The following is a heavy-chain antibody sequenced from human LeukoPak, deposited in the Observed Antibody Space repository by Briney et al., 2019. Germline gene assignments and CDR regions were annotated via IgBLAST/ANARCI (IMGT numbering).Heavy chain of an antibody. D-gene: IGHD3-3*01. V-gene: IGHV1-2*02. J-gene: IGHJ5*02. CDR1: GYTFTGYY. Sequence: ASVKVSCKASGYTFTGYYMHWVRQAPGQGLEWMGWINPNSGGTNYAQKFQGRVTMTRDTSISTAYMELSRLRSDDTAVYYCARGHSDRITIFGVVIPWFDPWGQGTLVTVSS. CDR2: INPNSGGT. CDR3: ARGHSDRITIFGVVIPWFDP.